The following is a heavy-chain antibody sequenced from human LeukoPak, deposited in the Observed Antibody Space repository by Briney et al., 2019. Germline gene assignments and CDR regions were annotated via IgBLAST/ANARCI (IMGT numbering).Heavy chain of an antibody. CDR3: AKDSMEGFWCGYSVYYYYGMDV. J-gene: IGHJ6*02. Sequence: PGGSLRLSCAASGFTFSSYWMHWVRQAPGKGLVWVSLVKSDGISTNYADSVKGRFTISRDNAKNTLYLQMNSLRAGDTTVYYCAKDSMEGFWCGYSVYYYYGMDVWGQGTTVTVSS. CDR1: GFTFSSYW. V-gene: IGHV3-74*01. CDR2: VKSDGIST. D-gene: IGHD3-3*01.